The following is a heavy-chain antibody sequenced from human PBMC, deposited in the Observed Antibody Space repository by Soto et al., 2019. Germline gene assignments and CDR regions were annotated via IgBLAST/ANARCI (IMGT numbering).Heavy chain of an antibody. CDR2: ISDSGGDT. Sequence: PVVSLTLSCAASVFTFGSYAMTCVRHSPGKWLEWVSYISDSGGDTYYADSVKGRFTISRDNSKNTLYMQMNSLRVEDTAVYYCAKAPMIRGVIPVFHYWGQATPVTVSS. CDR1: VFTFGSYA. D-gene: IGHD3-10*01. V-gene: IGHV3-23*01. CDR3: AKAPMIRGVIPVFHY. J-gene: IGHJ4*02.